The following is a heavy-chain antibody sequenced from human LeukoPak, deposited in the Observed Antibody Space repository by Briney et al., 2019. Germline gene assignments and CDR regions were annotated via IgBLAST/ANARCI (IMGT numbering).Heavy chain of an antibody. CDR3: ARDERVLRYFDWLFYGGWFDP. D-gene: IGHD3-9*01. Sequence: GASVKVSCKASGYTFTGYYMHWVRQAPGQGLEWMGWINPNSGGTNYAQKFQGRVTMTRDTSISTAYMELSRLRSDDTAVYYCARDERVLRYFDWLFYGGWFDPWGQGTLVTVSS. CDR2: INPNSGGT. CDR1: GYTFTGYY. J-gene: IGHJ5*02. V-gene: IGHV1-2*02.